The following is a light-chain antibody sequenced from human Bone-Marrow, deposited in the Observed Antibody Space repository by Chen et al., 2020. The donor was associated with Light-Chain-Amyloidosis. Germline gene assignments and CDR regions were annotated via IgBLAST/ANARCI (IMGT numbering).Light chain of an antibody. V-gene: IGLV1-44*01. J-gene: IGLJ3*02. CDR1: SSNIGSNT. CDR2: SNN. CDR3: AAWDDSRNAV. Sequence: QSVLTQPPSASGTPGQRVTISCSGSSSNIGSNTVNWFQQLPGAAPKLLIYSNNQRPSGVPDRFSGSTSGTSASLAISGLQSEDEPEDFCAAWDDSRNAVFGGGTQLPVL.